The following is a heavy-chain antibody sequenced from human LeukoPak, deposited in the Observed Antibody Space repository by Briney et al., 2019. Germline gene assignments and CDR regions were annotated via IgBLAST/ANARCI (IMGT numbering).Heavy chain of an antibody. Sequence: GGSLRLSCAASGFTFSDYYMSWIRQAPGKGLEWVSYISSSGSTIYYADSVKGRFTISRDNAKNSLYPQMNSLRAEDTAVYYCARVNNWNDVSFFDYWGQGTLVTVSS. CDR1: GFTFSDYY. CDR3: ARVNNWNDVSFFDY. CDR2: ISSSGSTI. D-gene: IGHD1-20*01. J-gene: IGHJ4*02. V-gene: IGHV3-11*01.